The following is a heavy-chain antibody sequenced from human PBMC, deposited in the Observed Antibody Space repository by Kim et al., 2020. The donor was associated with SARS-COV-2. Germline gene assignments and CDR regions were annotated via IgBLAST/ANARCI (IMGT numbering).Heavy chain of an antibody. CDR1: GGSFSGYY. J-gene: IGHJ5*02. CDR3: ARAPHHYYGSGSPFDP. CDR2: INHSGST. V-gene: IGHV4-34*01. D-gene: IGHD3-10*01. Sequence: SQTLSLTCAVYGGSFSGYYWSWIRQPPGKGLEWIGEINHSGSTNYNPSLKSRVTISVDTSKNQFSLKLSSVTAADTAVYYCARAPHHYYGSGSPFDPWGQGTLVTVSS.